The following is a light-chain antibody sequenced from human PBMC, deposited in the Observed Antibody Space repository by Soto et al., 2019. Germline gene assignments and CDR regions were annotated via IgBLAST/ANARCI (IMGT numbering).Light chain of an antibody. Sequence: EIVLPQSPATLSVSPGDRATLSCRASQSVNSDLAWYQQKPGQAPRLLIYVASTRATGIPTRFSGSGSGTEFTLTISSLQSEDFAVYYCQQYNNWPPYTFGQGTKVDIK. J-gene: IGKJ2*01. CDR1: QSVNSD. V-gene: IGKV3-15*01. CDR2: VAS. CDR3: QQYNNWPPYT.